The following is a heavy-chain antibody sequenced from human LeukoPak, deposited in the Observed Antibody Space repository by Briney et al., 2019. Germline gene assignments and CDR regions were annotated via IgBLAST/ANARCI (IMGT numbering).Heavy chain of an antibody. J-gene: IGHJ4*02. CDR3: ARGGYDSGYFDY. D-gene: IGHD3-22*01. CDR2: IYYSGST. Sequence: PSETLSLTCTVSGGSISSSSYYWGWIRQPPGKGLEWIGSIYYSGSTYYNPSLKSRVTISVDRSKNQFSLKLSSVTAADTAVYYCARGGYDSGYFDYWGQGTLVTVSS. V-gene: IGHV4-39*07. CDR1: GGSISSSSYY.